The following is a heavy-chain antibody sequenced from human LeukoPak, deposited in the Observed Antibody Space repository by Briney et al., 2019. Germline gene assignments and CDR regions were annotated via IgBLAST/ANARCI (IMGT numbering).Heavy chain of an antibody. Sequence: PETLSLTCTVSGGSISSYYWYWIRQPPGKGPEWIGNMLYRGSTNYNPSLKSRVTISADVSKNQFSLKLSSVTAADTAIYYCAGGDSSSWVDYWSQGTLVTVSS. CDR2: MLYRGST. CDR1: GGSISSYY. J-gene: IGHJ4*02. D-gene: IGHD6-13*01. CDR3: AGGDSSSWVDY. V-gene: IGHV4-59*01.